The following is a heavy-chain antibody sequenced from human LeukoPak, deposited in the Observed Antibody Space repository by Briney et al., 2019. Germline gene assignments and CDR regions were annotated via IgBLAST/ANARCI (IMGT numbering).Heavy chain of an antibody. Sequence: KPSETLFLTCAVYSGSSSVYYWSWIRQPPGKGLEWIGEINHSGSTNYNPSLKSRVTMSVDTSKNQFSLKLTSVTAADTAVYYCARVEYQLLTWRHLGDYWGQGTLVTVSS. V-gene: IGHV4-34*01. D-gene: IGHD2-2*01. CDR2: INHSGST. CDR1: SGSSSVYY. J-gene: IGHJ4*02. CDR3: ARVEYQLLTWRHLGDY.